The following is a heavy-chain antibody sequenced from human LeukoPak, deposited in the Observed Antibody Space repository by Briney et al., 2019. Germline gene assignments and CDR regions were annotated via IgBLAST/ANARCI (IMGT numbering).Heavy chain of an antibody. J-gene: IGHJ3*02. CDR1: GYTFTSYG. V-gene: IGHV1-18*01. D-gene: IGHD3-10*01. Sequence: GASVKVSCKASGYTFTSYGISWVRQAPGQGLEWMGWISAYNGNTNYAQKLQGRVTMTTDTSTSTAYMELRSLRSDDTAVYYCARVWGWVRGVITEDDAFDIWGQGTMVTVSS. CDR3: ARVWGWVRGVITEDDAFDI. CDR2: ISAYNGNT.